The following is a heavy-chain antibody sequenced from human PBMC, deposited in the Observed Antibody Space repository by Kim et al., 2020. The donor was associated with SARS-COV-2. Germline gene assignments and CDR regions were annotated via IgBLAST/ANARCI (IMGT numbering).Heavy chain of an antibody. J-gene: IGHJ4*02. CDR2: IKSKTDGGTT. Sequence: GGSLRLSCAASGFTFSNAWMSWVRQAPGKGLEWVGRIKSKTDGGTTDYAAPVKGRFTISRDDSKNTLYLQMNSLKTEDTAVYYCTTGFTSAAGDFDYWGQGTLVTVSS. CDR3: TTGFTSAAGDFDY. CDR1: GFTFSNAW. V-gene: IGHV3-15*01. D-gene: IGHD6-13*01.